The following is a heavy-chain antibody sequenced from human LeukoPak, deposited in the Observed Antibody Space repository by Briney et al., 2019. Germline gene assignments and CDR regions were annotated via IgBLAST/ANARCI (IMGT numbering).Heavy chain of an antibody. CDR3: ARGYYGSGSNYFDY. CDR2: IKQDGSEK. J-gene: IGHJ4*02. Sequence: PGGSLRLSCAASGFTFSSYWMSWVRQAPGKRLEWVANIKQDGSEKYYVDSVKGRFTISRDNAKNSLYLQMNSLRAEDTAVYYCARGYYGSGSNYFDYWGQGTLVTVSS. D-gene: IGHD3-10*01. CDR1: GFTFSSYW. V-gene: IGHV3-7*01.